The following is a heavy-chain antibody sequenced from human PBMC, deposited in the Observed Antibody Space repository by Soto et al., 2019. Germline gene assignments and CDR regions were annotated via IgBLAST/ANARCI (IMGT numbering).Heavy chain of an antibody. CDR1: GGSISSSSYY. Sequence: PSETLSLTCTVSGGSISSSSYYWGWIRQPPGKGLEWIGSIYYSGSTYYNPSLKSRVTISVDTSKNQFSLKLSSVTAADTAVYYCARTPAYTAVDYGMDVWGQGTTVTVSS. CDR3: ARTPAYTAVDYGMDV. D-gene: IGHD3-16*01. J-gene: IGHJ6*02. V-gene: IGHV4-39*01. CDR2: IYYSGST.